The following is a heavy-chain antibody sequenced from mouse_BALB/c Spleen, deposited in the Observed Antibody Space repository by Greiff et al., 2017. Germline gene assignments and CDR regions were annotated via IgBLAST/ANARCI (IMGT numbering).Heavy chain of an antibody. CDR3: AIYYGNYAWFAY. Sequence: EVKLMESGPGLVKPSQSLSLTCTVTGYSITSDYAWYWIRQFPGNQLEWMGYISYSGSTRYNPSLKSRISITRDTSKNQFFLQLNSVTTEDTATYYCAIYYGNYAWFAYWGQGTLVTVSA. V-gene: IGHV3-2*02. D-gene: IGHD2-1*01. J-gene: IGHJ3*01. CDR1: GYSITSDYA. CDR2: ISYSGST.